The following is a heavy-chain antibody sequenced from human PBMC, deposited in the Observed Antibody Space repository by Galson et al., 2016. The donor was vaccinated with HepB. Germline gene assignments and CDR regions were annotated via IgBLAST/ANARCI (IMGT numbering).Heavy chain of an antibody. CDR2: IGPTTISI. CDR1: GFTFTDFN. V-gene: IGHV3-48*02. Sequence: SLRLSCAASGFTFTDFNFNWVRQAPGKGLEWVSYIGPTTISIQYAESVRGRFTISRDKARNSLNLQMNSLRDEDTAVYYCARASYNYYYYMDVWGKGTTVTVSS. CDR3: ARASYNYYYYMDV. J-gene: IGHJ6*03.